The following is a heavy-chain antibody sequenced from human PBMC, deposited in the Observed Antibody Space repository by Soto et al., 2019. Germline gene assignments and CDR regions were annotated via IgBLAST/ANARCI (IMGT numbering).Heavy chain of an antibody. CDR3: ASPGAYCDGDCSPGYCQH. J-gene: IGHJ1*01. V-gene: IGHV3-30*03. Sequence: QVQLVESGGGVVQPGRSLRLSCAASGFTFSSYGMHWVRQAPGKGLEWVAVISYDGSNKYYADSVKGRFTISRDNSKNTLYLQKNSLRAEATTVYYCASPGAYCDGDCSPGYCQHWGQGTLVTVSS. CDR1: GFTFSSYG. CDR2: ISYDGSNK. D-gene: IGHD2-21*02.